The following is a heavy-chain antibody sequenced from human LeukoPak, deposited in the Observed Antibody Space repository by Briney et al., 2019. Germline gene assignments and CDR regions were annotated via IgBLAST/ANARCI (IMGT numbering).Heavy chain of an antibody. J-gene: IGHJ6*03. D-gene: IGHD1-1*01. CDR1: GFTFSSYS. Sequence: GGSLRLSCAASGFTFSSYSMNWVRQAPGKGLEWVSSITSSSYIYYADSVKGRFTISRDNAKNSLYLQMNSLRAEDTAVYYCARGVVESAYYYMDVWGKGTSVTVSS. CDR2: ITSSSYI. V-gene: IGHV3-21*01. CDR3: ARGVVESAYYYMDV.